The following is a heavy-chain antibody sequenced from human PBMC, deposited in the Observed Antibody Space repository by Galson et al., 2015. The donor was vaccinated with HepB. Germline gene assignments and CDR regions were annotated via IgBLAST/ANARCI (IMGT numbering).Heavy chain of an antibody. CDR1: GFTFSSYG. CDR3: ATTITMVRGVLWD. V-gene: IGHV3-30*03. D-gene: IGHD3-10*01. CDR2: ISYDGSNK. Sequence: LRLSCAASGFTFSSYGMHWVRQAPGKGLEWVAVISYDGSNKYYADSVKGRFTISRDNSKNTLYLQMNSLRAEDTAVYYCATTITMVRGVLWDWGQGTLVTVSS. J-gene: IGHJ4*02.